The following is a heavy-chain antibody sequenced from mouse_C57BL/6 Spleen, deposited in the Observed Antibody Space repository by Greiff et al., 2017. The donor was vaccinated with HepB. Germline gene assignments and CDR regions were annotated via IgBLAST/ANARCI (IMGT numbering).Heavy chain of an antibody. CDR3: ARGTASWFAY. Sequence: EVQVVESGGDLVKPGGSLKLSCAASGFTFSSYGMSWVRQTPDKRLEWVATISSGGSYTYYPDSVKGRFTISRDNAKNTLYLQMSSLKSEDTAMYYCARGTASWFAYWGQGTLVTVSA. J-gene: IGHJ3*01. V-gene: IGHV5-6*01. CDR1: GFTFSSYG. D-gene: IGHD3-3*01. CDR2: ISSGGSYT.